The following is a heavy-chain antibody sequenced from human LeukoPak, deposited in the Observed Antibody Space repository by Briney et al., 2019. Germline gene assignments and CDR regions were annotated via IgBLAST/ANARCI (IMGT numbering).Heavy chain of an antibody. CDR1: GFTSSSYA. Sequence: GGSLRLSCAASGFTSSSYAMSWVRQAPGKGLEWVSVISDSGGSTYYADSVKGRFSISRDNSKNTLFLQVNSLRAEDTAVYYCARRRATGSPLTYYYFYMDVWGKGTTVTVSS. CDR3: ARRRATGSPLTYYYFYMDV. D-gene: IGHD6-13*01. CDR2: ISDSGGST. J-gene: IGHJ6*03. V-gene: IGHV3-23*01.